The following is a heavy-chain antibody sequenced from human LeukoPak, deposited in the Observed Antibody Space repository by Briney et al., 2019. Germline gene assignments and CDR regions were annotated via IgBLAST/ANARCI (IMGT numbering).Heavy chain of an antibody. V-gene: IGHV3-9*01. CDR2: ISWNRGSI. J-gene: IGHJ5*02. Sequence: PGGSLRLSCAASGFTFDDYAMHWVRQAPGKGLEWVSGISWNRGSIGYADSVKGRFTISRDNAKDSLYLQMNSLRAEDTALYYCAKGRDKYQLLSKNWFDPWGQGTLVTVSS. CDR1: GFTFDDYA. D-gene: IGHD2-2*01. CDR3: AKGRDKYQLLSKNWFDP.